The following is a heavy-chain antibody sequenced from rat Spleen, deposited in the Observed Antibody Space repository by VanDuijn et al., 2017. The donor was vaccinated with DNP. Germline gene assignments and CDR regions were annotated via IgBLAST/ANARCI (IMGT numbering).Heavy chain of an antibody. CDR2: IYPGSGRT. CDR1: GYTFTSYY. J-gene: IGHJ2*01. CDR3: ARWSDGFDY. V-gene: IGHV1-43*01. D-gene: IGHD1-12*02. Sequence: QVQLQQSGAELTTPGSSVKISCKASGYTFTSYYMGWIKRTTGQGLEYIGYIYPGSGRTDYNAKFKDKATLTVDKSSSTAFMQLSSLTPDDSAVYYCARWSDGFDYWGQGVMVTVSS.